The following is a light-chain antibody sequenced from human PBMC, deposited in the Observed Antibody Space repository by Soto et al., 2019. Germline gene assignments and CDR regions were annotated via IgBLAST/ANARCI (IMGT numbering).Light chain of an antibody. CDR1: QGIRND. V-gene: IGKV1-17*01. J-gene: IGKJ3*01. Sequence: DIKMTQSPSSLSASVGDRVTITCRASQGIRNDLGWYQQKPGKAPELLIYGASTLRTGVASRFSGTGSGTEFTLTLSSLQPEAFATSFCQQLNLGPALFTFGPGTKADIK. CDR3: QQLNLGPALFT. CDR2: GAS.